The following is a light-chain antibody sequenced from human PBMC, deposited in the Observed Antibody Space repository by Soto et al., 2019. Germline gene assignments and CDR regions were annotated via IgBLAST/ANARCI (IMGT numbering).Light chain of an antibody. CDR3: QQRHMWPIT. CDR2: AAS. CDR1: QFLSSNY. V-gene: IGKV3D-20*02. J-gene: IGKJ5*01. Sequence: EIVVTQSPAPLSFSPGERAPPPCRASQFLSSNYLSWYQQKPGQAPRLLIYAASTRATGVPDRFSGSGSGTDFTLTISSLEPEDSAVYYCQQRHMWPITFGQGTRLEIK.